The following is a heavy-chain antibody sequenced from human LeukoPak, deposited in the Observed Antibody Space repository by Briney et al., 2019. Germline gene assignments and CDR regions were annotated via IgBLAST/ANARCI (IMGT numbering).Heavy chain of an antibody. CDR3: AKSLGVGGYTRYKGFDQ. J-gene: IGHJ4*02. CDR2: ISNSDGSS. D-gene: IGHD3-16*02. CDR1: GSAFNSFA. V-gene: IGHV3-23*01. Sequence: GGSLRLSCAASGSAFNSFAMNWVRQAPGKGLEWVSSISNSDGSSHYADFVKGRFTISRDNSKNTLHLQMNSLRAEDTAVYYCAKSLGVGGYTRYKGFDQWGQGTLVTVSS.